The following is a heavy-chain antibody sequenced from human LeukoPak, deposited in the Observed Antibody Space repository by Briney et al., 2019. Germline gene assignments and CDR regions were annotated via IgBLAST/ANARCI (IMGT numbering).Heavy chain of an antibody. Sequence: SETLSLTCSVSGGSISSYYWSWIRQPPGKGLEWIGYIYYSGRTNYNPSPKSRVTISVDTSKNQFSLKLSSVTAADTAVYYCARQRGGNWFDPWGQGTLVTVSS. CDR2: IYYSGRT. V-gene: IGHV4-59*08. CDR3: ARQRGGNWFDP. J-gene: IGHJ5*02. D-gene: IGHD3-16*01. CDR1: GGSISSYY.